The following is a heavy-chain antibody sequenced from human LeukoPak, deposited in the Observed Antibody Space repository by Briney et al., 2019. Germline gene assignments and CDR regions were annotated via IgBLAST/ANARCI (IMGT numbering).Heavy chain of an antibody. CDR1: GFTFSSYA. D-gene: IGHD6-13*01. CDR3: AKDIGTGGTGWYFDL. J-gene: IGHJ2*01. CDR2: ISGSGGST. V-gene: IGHV3-23*01. Sequence: GGSLRLSCAASGFTFSSYAMSWVCQAPGKGLEWVSAISGSGGSTYYADSVKGRFTISRDNSKNTLYLQMSSLRAEDTALYYCAKDIGTGGTGWYFDLWDRGTLVTVSS.